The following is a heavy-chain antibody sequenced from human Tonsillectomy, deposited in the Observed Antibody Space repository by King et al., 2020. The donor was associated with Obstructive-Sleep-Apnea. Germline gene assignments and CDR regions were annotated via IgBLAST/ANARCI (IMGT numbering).Heavy chain of an antibody. Sequence: VQLQESGPGLVKPSETLSLTCTVSGGSIRCYYWSWIRQSPGKGLEWIGSIYSTGSTNYNPSLKSRVTISVDTSKNQFSLKLRSVTAADTAIYYCARSRRNSSGLFDYWGQGTLATVSS. V-gene: IGHV4-59*01. D-gene: IGHD6-6*01. CDR1: GGSIRCYY. CDR3: ARSRRNSSGLFDY. J-gene: IGHJ4*02. CDR2: IYSTGST.